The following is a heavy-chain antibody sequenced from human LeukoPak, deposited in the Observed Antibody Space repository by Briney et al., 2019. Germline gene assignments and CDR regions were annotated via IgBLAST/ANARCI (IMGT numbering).Heavy chain of an antibody. CDR3: ARDYYASSGFGAFDI. CDR2: INPNSGGT. CDR1: GYTFTSYY. Sequence: ASVKVSCNSSGYTFTSYYIHWVRQAPGQGLEWMGWINPNSGGTNYAQKFQGRVTMTRDTYISTAYMELSRLRSDDTAVYYCARDYYASSGFGAFDIWGQGTIVTVSA. D-gene: IGHD3-22*01. J-gene: IGHJ3*02. V-gene: IGHV1-2*02.